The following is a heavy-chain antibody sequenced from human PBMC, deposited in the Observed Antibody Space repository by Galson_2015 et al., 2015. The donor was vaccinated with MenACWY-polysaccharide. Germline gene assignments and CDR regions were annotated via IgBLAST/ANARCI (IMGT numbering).Heavy chain of an antibody. CDR2: ISGSGLNT. CDR1: GFTFSSYA. J-gene: IGHJ4*02. V-gene: IGHV3-23*01. D-gene: IGHD3-10*01. CDR3: AKQIDEYYGSGNYYPPWDY. Sequence: SLRLSCAASGFTFSSYAMSWVRQAPGEGLEGVSTISGSGLNTYYADSVKGRFTMSRDNSKNTLYMQMNSLRAEDTAVYYCAKQIDEYYGSGNYYPPWDYWGQGTLVTVAS.